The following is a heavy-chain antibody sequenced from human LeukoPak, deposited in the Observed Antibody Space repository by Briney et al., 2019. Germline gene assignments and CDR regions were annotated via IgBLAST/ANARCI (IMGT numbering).Heavy chain of an antibody. D-gene: IGHD5-12*01. Sequence: GGSLRLSCATSGLTFSSYAMHWVRQAPGKGLEWVAAISCDGSNKYYADSVKGRFTISRDNAKNSLYLQMNSLRAEDTAMYYCARDKFYGGYEDYFDYWGQGTLVTVSS. CDR2: ISCDGSNK. CDR3: ARDKFYGGYEDYFDY. CDR1: GLTFSSYA. V-gene: IGHV3-30-3*01. J-gene: IGHJ4*02.